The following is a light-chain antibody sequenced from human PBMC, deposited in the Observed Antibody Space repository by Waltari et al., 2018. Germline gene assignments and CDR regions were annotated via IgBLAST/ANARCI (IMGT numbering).Light chain of an antibody. J-gene: IGKJ2*03. CDR1: QSVSSY. CDR2: CAS. CDR3: YQHSSGYS. Sequence: VILTQSPATLSLSPGERATLSCRASQSVSSYLAWYQQKPGQAPRLLIHCASSRATGIPDRFSGSGSGTEFTLTISSLEPEDVGVYHCYQHSSGYSFGQGTKVEIK. V-gene: IGKV3-11*01.